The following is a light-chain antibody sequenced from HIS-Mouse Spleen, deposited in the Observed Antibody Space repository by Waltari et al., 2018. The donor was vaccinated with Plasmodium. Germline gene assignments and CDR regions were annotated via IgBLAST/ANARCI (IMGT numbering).Light chain of an antibody. CDR2: DVS. J-gene: IGLJ3*02. CDR1: TSDVGGYYH. V-gene: IGLV2-11*01. Sequence: QSALTQPRSVSGSPGQSVTISCTGTTSDVGGYYHVPWYQQHPGKAPKLMIYDVSKWPSGVPDRFSGSKSGNTASLTISGLQAEDEADYYCCSYAGSYTWVFGGGTKLTVL. CDR3: CSYAGSYTWV.